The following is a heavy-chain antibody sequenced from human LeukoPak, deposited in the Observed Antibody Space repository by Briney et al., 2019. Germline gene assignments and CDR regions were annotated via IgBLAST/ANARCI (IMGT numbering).Heavy chain of an antibody. V-gene: IGHV3-21*01. CDR2: ISSSSSYI. CDR1: GFTFSSYS. Sequence: GGSLRLSCAASGFTFSSYSMNWVRQAPGKGLEWVSSISSSSSYIYYADSVKGRFTISRDNAKNSLYLQMNSLRAEDTAVYYCATYCSSGSCYSREDYWGQGTLVTVSS. CDR3: ATYCSSGSCYSREDY. J-gene: IGHJ4*02. D-gene: IGHD2-15*01.